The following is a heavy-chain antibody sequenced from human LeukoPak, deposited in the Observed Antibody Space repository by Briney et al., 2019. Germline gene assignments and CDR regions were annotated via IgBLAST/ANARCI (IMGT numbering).Heavy chain of an antibody. Sequence: SETLSLTCAVYGGSFSGYYWSWIRQPPGKGLNWIGEINHSGSTNYNPSLKSRVTISVDTSKNQFSLKLSSVTAADTAVYYCARGRARPGIDYWGQGTLVTVSS. V-gene: IGHV4-34*01. CDR3: ARGRARPGIDY. CDR1: GGSFSGYY. D-gene: IGHD6-6*01. J-gene: IGHJ4*02. CDR2: INHSGST.